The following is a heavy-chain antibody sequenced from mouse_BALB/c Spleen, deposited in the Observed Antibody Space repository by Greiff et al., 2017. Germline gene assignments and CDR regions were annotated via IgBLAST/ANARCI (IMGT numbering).Heavy chain of an antibody. Sequence: VQLQQSGTVLARPGASVKMSCKASGYSFNSSWMHWVKQRPGQGLEWIGAIYPGNSDTSYNQKFKGKAKLTAVTSASTAYMELSSLTNEDSAVYYCTRWGTTVVGDYYAMDYWGQGTSVTVSS. J-gene: IGHJ4*01. CDR1: GYSFNSSW. V-gene: IGHV1-5*01. D-gene: IGHD1-1*01. CDR2: IYPGNSDT. CDR3: TRWGTTVVGDYYAMDY.